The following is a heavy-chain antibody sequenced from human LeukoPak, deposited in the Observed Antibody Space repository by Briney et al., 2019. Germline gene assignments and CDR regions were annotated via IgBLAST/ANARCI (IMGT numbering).Heavy chain of an antibody. J-gene: IGHJ4*02. CDR3: ARDGTLSGSGSYFGYFDY. CDR2: IIPIFGTA. CDR1: GGTFTSYA. Sequence: ASVKVSCKASGGTFTSYAISWVRQAPGQGLEWMGGIIPIFGTANYAQKFQGRVTITADESTSTAYMELSSLRSEDTAVYYCARDGTLSGSGSYFGYFDYWGQGTLVTVSS. D-gene: IGHD3-10*01. V-gene: IGHV1-69*13.